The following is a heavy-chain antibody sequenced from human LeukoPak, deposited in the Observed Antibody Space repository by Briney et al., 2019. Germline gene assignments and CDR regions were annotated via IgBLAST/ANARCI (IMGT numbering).Heavy chain of an antibody. J-gene: IGHJ5*02. CDR3: ARGAYYYAKRDTRWFDP. Sequence: SETLSLTCAVYGGSFSGYYWSWIREPPGKGLEWIGEINHSGSTNYNPSLKRRVTISVDTSKNQFSLKLSSVTAADTAVYYCARGAYYYAKRDTRWFDPWGQGTLVTVSS. CDR1: GGSFSGYY. CDR2: INHSGST. V-gene: IGHV4-34*01. D-gene: IGHD3-10*01.